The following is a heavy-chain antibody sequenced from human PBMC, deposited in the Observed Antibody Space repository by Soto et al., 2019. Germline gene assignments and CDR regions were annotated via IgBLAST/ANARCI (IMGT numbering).Heavy chain of an antibody. CDR2: IYYSGST. CDR1: GGSISSYY. Sequence: SETLSLTCTVSGGSISSYYWSWIRQPPGKGLEWIGYIYYSGSTNYNPSLKSRVTISVDTSKNQFSLKLSSVTAADTAVYYCARGVRYQLLPYYYYYMDVWGKGTTVTVSS. CDR3: ARGVRYQLLPYYYYYMDV. D-gene: IGHD2-2*01. J-gene: IGHJ6*03. V-gene: IGHV4-59*01.